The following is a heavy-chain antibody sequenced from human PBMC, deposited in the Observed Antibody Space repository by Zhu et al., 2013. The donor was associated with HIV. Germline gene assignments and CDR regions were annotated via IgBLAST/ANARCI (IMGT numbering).Heavy chain of an antibody. CDR2: INPNSDDT. CDR1: GYTFTGYY. CDR3: ARGEGTTATTIDWFDP. V-gene: IGHV1-2*02. D-gene: IGHD4-4*01. Sequence: QVQLVQSGAEVKKPGASVKVSCKVSGYTFTGYYMHWVRQAPGQGLEWMGWINPNSDDTNYAQKFQGRVTMTRDTSISTAYMEVSRLRSDDTAVYYCARGEGTTATTIDWFDPGAREPWSPSPQ. J-gene: IGHJ5*02.